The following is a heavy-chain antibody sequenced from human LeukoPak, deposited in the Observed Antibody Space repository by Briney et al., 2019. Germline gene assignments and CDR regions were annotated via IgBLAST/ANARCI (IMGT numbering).Heavy chain of an antibody. Sequence: GASVKVSCKVSGYTLTELSMHWVRQAPGQGLEWMGWINPNSGGTNYAQKFQGRVTMTRDTSISTAYMELSRLRSDDTAVYYCARDGGYSSSWSDYWGQGTLVTVSS. CDR1: GYTLTELS. J-gene: IGHJ4*02. CDR3: ARDGGYSSSWSDY. CDR2: INPNSGGT. D-gene: IGHD6-13*01. V-gene: IGHV1-2*02.